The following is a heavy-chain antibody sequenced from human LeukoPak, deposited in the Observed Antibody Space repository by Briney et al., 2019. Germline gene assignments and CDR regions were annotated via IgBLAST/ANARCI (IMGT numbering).Heavy chain of an antibody. D-gene: IGHD1-26*01. V-gene: IGHV3-49*04. CDR3: TRESIVGAAFDY. Sequence: GGSLRLSCTASGLTFGDYAMSWVRQAPGKGLDWVGFIRGKTYGGTTEYAASVKGRFTISRDDSKSIAYLQMNSLKTEDTAVYYCTRESIVGAAFDYWGQGTLVTVSS. J-gene: IGHJ4*02. CDR1: GLTFGDYA. CDR2: IRGKTYGGTT.